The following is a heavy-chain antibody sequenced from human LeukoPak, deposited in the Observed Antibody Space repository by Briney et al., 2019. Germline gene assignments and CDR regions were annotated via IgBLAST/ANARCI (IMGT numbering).Heavy chain of an antibody. J-gene: IGHJ6*02. CDR3: ARALQNYYYGMDV. V-gene: IGHV4-59*01. CDR2: IFYSGST. Sequence: SETLSLTCTVPGGSISGYYWSWIRQPPGKGLEWIGYIFYSGSTTYNPSLKSRVTISQDTSKNQVSLMLSSVTAADTAVYYCARALQNYYYGMDVWGQGTSVTVSS. CDR1: GGSISGYY.